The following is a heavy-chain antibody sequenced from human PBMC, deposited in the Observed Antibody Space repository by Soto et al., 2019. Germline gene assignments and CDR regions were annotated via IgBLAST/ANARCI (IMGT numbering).Heavy chain of an antibody. CDR2: IVVGSGNT. J-gene: IGHJ4*02. CDR3: AAGLRFLEWLPWPDY. Sequence: ASVKVSCKASGFTFTSSAVQWVRQARGQRLEWIGWIVVGSGNTNYAQKFQERVTITRDMSTSTAYMELSSLRSEDTAVYYCAAGLRFLEWLPWPDYWGQGTLVTVSS. CDR1: GFTFTSSA. D-gene: IGHD3-3*01. V-gene: IGHV1-58*01.